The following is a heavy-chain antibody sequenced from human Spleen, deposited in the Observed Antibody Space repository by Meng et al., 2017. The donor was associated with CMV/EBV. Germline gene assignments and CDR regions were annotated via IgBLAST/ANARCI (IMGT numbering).Heavy chain of an antibody. CDR2: IYPGDSDT. D-gene: IGHD2-2*01. V-gene: IGHV5-51*01. CDR1: GDTFTTSW. CDR3: ARQFGNSWYYYYNMDV. Sequence: GDTFTTSWIGWVRQMPGNGLEWMGIIYPGDSDTKYSPSFQGQVTISADKSISTAYLQWSSLKASDTAMYYCARQFGNSWYYYYNMDVWGQGTTVTVSS. J-gene: IGHJ6*03.